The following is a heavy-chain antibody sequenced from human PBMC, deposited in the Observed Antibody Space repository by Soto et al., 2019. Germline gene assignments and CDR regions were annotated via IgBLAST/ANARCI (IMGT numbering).Heavy chain of an antibody. V-gene: IGHV3-21*01. CDR3: AGRYCSNGVCPFDP. Sequence: PGGSLRLSCAASGFTFSNYAMNWVRQAPGKGLEWVSSISSSGGFTYYADSVKGRFTISRDNAQNSLYLQVDSLRAEDTAVYYCAGRYCSNGVCPFDPWGQGTLVTVSS. J-gene: IGHJ5*02. D-gene: IGHD2-8*01. CDR1: GFTFSNYA. CDR2: ISSSGGFT.